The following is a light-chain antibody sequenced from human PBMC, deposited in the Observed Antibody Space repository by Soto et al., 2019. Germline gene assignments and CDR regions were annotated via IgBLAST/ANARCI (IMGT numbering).Light chain of an antibody. CDR1: SSEVGGYNY. V-gene: IGLV2-14*03. Sequence: QSVLTQPAPVYGSSGQSVTISRTGTSSEVGGYNYVSWYQQHPGKAPQLMIYDVSNRPSGVSTRFAGSKSGNTASLTISGLQAEDEADYYCCSYTTSSTLGYVFGTGTKVTVL. CDR3: CSYTTSSTLGYV. CDR2: DVS. J-gene: IGLJ1*01.